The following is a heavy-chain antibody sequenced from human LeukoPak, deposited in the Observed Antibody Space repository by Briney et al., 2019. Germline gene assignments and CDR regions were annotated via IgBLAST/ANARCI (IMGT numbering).Heavy chain of an antibody. CDR1: GYTFTGYY. D-gene: IGHD5-12*01. Sequence: GASVKVSCKASGYTFTGYYMHWVRQAPGQGLEWMGWINPNSGGTNYAQKFQGRVTMTRNTSISTAYMELSSLRSDDTAVYYCARASGYSGYVYWFDPWGQGTLVTVSS. J-gene: IGHJ5*02. V-gene: IGHV1-2*02. CDR2: INPNSGGT. CDR3: ARASGYSGYVYWFDP.